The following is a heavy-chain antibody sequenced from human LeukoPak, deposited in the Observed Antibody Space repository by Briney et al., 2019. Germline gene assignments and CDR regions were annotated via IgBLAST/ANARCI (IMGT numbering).Heavy chain of an antibody. D-gene: IGHD3-16*01. V-gene: IGHV4-34*01. CDR2: INHSGST. CDR1: GGSFSGYY. CDR3: ARSKMRGSPPGVYYMDV. Sequence: TSETLSLTCAVYGGSFSGYYWSWIRQPPGKGLEWTGEINHSGSTNYNPSLKSRVTISVDTSKNQFSLKLSSVTAADTAVYYCARSKMRGSPPGVYYMDVWGKGTTVTVSS. J-gene: IGHJ6*03.